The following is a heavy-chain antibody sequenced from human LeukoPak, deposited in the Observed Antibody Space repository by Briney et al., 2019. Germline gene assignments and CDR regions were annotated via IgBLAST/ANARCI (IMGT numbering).Heavy chain of an antibody. J-gene: IGHJ6*04. CDR1: GYSISSGYY. Sequence: KPSETLSLTCAVSGYSISSGYYWGWIRQPPGKGLEWIGSIYHSGSTYYNPSLKSRVTISVDTSKNQFSPKLSSVTAADTAVYYCARDGGYCSGGSCYYYYGMDVWGKGTTVTVSS. CDR2: IYHSGST. V-gene: IGHV4-38-2*02. D-gene: IGHD2-15*01. CDR3: ARDGGYCSGGSCYYYYGMDV.